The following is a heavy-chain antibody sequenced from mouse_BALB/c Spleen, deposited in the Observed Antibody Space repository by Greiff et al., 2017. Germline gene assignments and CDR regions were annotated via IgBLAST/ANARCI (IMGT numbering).Heavy chain of an antibody. J-gene: IGHJ4*01. Sequence: VQLQQSGAELMKPGASVKISCKATGYTFSSYWIEWVKQRPGHGLEWIGEILPGSGSTNYNEKFKGKATFTADTSSNTAYMQLSSLTSEDSAVYYCAYYRYDEAMDYWGQGTSVTVSS. CDR3: AYYRYDEAMDY. CDR2: ILPGSGST. CDR1: GYTFSSYW. D-gene: IGHD2-14*01. V-gene: IGHV1-9*01.